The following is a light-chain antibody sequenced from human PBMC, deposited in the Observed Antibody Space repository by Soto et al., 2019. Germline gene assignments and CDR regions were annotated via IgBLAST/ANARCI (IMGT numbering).Light chain of an antibody. Sequence: EVVLTQSPVTLSLSPGERATLSCRASQSFRGLLAWYQQKPGQAPRILMYDASTRATGISARFSGSRSGTEFTLTISSLQSEDFAVYYCQQYHNWPITFGQGTRLEIK. CDR3: QQYHNWPIT. CDR1: QSFRGL. J-gene: IGKJ5*01. CDR2: DAS. V-gene: IGKV3-15*01.